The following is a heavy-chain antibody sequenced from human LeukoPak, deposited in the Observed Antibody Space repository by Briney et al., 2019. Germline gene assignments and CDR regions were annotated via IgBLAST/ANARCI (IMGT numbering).Heavy chain of an antibody. CDR1: GGSTSSGSYY. V-gene: IGHV4-61*02. CDR3: ARGPYSYDSSGAFDI. J-gene: IGHJ3*02. CDR2: IYTSGSA. D-gene: IGHD3-22*01. Sequence: PSETLSLTCTVSGGSTSSGSYYWSWIRQPAGKGLEWIGRIYTSGSANYNPSLKSRVTISVDSSRNHFSLKLNSVTAADTAVYFCARGPYSYDSSGAFDIWGQGTMVTVSS.